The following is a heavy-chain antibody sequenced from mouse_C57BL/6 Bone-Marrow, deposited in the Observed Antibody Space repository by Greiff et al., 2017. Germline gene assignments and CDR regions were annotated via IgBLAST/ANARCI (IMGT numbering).Heavy chain of an antibody. CDR1: GYTFTDYY. J-gene: IGHJ4*01. D-gene: IGHD2-3*01. CDR2: INPYNGGT. Sequence: VQLQQSGPVLVKPGASVKMSCKASGYTFTDYYMNWVKQSHGKSLEWIGDINPYNGGTSYNQKFKGKATLTVDKSSSTAYMELNSLTSEDSAVYYCAPDGGDAMDYWGQGTSVTVSS. CDR3: APDGGDAMDY. V-gene: IGHV1-19*01.